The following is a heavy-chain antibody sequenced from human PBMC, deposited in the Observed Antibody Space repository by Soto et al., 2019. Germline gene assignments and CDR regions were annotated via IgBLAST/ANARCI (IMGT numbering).Heavy chain of an antibody. D-gene: IGHD4-17*01. CDR1: GFTFSSYA. J-gene: IGHJ4*02. V-gene: IGHV3-23*01. CDR2: ISGNGANT. CDR3: AKHASGDSEFDY. Sequence: SLRLSCAASGFTFSSYAVNWVRQAPGKGLEWVSKISGNGANTYYADSVRGRFTISRDNSKSTLYLQMNCLRADDTAVYYCAKHASGDSEFDYWGQGTLVTVSS.